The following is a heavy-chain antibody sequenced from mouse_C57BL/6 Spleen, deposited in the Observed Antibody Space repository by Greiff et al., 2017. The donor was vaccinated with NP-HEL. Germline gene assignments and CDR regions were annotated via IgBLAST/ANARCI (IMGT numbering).Heavy chain of an antibody. CDR1: GYTFTSYW. D-gene: IGHD1-1*01. CDR2: IHPNSGST. V-gene: IGHV1-64*01. J-gene: IGHJ2*01. CDR3: ASRDGSSFYFDY. Sequence: QVQLQQPGAELVKPGASVKLSCKASGYTFTSYWMHWVKQRPGQGLEWIGMIHPNSGSTKYNEKFKSKATLAVDKSSSTAYMQLSSLASEVSAVYYCASRDGSSFYFDYWGPGTTLTVSS.